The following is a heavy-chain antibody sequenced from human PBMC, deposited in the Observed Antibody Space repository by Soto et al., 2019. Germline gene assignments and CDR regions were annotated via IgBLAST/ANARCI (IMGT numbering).Heavy chain of an antibody. CDR2: INNDATYR. D-gene: IGHD3-3*01. Sequence: GSLRLSCAGSGFTFSDYFITWIRQAPGKGLGWISYINNDATYRKYADSVKGRFTVSRDNAKNSVFLQMNSLRPEDTALYYCGKGDTIFGVVDDWGPGTLVTVSS. J-gene: IGHJ4*02. CDR1: GFTFSDYF. V-gene: IGHV3-11*06. CDR3: GKGDTIFGVVDD.